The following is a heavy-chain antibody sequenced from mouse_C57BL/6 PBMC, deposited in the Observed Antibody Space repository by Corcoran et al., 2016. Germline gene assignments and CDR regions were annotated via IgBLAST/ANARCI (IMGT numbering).Heavy chain of an antibody. CDR1: GYTFTDYY. CDR2: INPNNGGT. CDR3: ARWRGDY. Sequence: EVQLQQSGPELVKPGASVKISCKASGYTFTDYYMNWVKQSHGKSLEWIGDINPNNGGTSYNQKFKGKATLTVDKSSSTAYMELRSLTSEDSAVYYCARWRGDYWGQGTSVTVSS. V-gene: IGHV1-26*01. J-gene: IGHJ4*01.